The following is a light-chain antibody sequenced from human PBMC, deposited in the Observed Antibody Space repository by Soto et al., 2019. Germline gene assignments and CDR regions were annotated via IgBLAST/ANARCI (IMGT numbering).Light chain of an antibody. J-gene: IGLJ2*01. CDR1: SSDVGGYNF. CDR3: SSYAGSNAVV. V-gene: IGLV2-8*01. CDR2: EVS. Sequence: QSALTQPPSASGSPGQSVTISCTGTSSDVGGYNFVSWYQQHPGKAPKLMIYEVSKRPSGVRDRFSVSKSGNTASLTVSGLQAEEEAEYCCSSYAGSNAVVFGGATKLTVL.